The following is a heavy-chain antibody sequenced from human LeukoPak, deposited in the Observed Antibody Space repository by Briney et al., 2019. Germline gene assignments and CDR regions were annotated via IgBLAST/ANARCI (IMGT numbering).Heavy chain of an antibody. V-gene: IGHV3-30-3*01. CDR1: GFTFSTYA. J-gene: IGHJ3*02. CDR2: ISFDGNSQ. Sequence: GGSLRLSCAASGFTFSTYAMHWVRQAPGKGLEWVAAISFDGNSQDYAAFVEGRFTISRDNYRNTLYLQMNSLRAEDTAVYYCAKEANSGYESDALDIWGQGTMVTVSS. CDR3: AKEANSGYESDALDI. D-gene: IGHD5-12*01.